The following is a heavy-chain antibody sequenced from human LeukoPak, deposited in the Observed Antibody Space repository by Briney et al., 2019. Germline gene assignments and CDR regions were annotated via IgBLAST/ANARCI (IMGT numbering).Heavy chain of an antibody. D-gene: IGHD2-2*03. CDR3: TGHSSSNGDYYFDS. J-gene: IGHJ4*02. V-gene: IGHV3-73*01. CDR2: IRSKVNSYST. CDR1: GFTSCVSA. Sequence: GGSLRLSCAASGFTSCVSAMQWGPHTSREGLEWVGRIRSKVNSYSTEYAESIKGRFTVSRDGSKNTAYLQMNSLKTEDTAVYDCTGHSSSNGDYYFDSGGQGTPGTVS.